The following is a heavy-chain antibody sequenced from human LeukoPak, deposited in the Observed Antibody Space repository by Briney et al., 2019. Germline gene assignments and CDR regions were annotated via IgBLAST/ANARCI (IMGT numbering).Heavy chain of an antibody. D-gene: IGHD3-10*01. Sequence: GGSLRLSCAASGFIFGDYSMDWVRQAPGKGLEWVGRVRKKSNNYSTYYTASVRGRYTISRDDSENSLHLQMNSLQTEDTAVYYCGRVGAWVGGNDALDVWGQGTMVTVSS. CDR2: VRKKSNNYST. CDR3: GRVGAWVGGNDALDV. CDR1: GFIFGDYS. V-gene: IGHV3-72*01. J-gene: IGHJ3*01.